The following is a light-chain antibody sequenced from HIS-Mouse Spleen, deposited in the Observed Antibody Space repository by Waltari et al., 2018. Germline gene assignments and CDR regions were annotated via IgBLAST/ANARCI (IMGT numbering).Light chain of an antibody. CDR2: EGS. Sequence: QSALTQPASVSGSPGQSITISCTGTSSDVASYNLVSWYQQPPGKAPKRMIYEGSKRPSGVSNRFSGSKSGNTASLTISGLQAEDEADYYCCSYAGSSTFVVFGGGTKLTVL. V-gene: IGLV2-23*01. CDR1: SSDVASYNL. J-gene: IGLJ2*01. CDR3: CSYAGSSTFVV.